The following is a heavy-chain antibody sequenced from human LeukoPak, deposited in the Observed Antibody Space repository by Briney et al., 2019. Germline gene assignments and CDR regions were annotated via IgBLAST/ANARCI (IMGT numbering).Heavy chain of an antibody. V-gene: IGHV4-34*01. D-gene: IGHD3-22*01. Sequence: SESLSLTCAVYGGSFSGYYWSWIRQPPGKGLEWIGEINHSGSTNYNPSLKSRVTISVDTSKNQFSLKLSSVTAADTAVYYCARGYDSSGYLYYYYYMDVWGKGTTVTVSS. CDR2: INHSGST. CDR1: GGSFSGYY. CDR3: ARGYDSSGYLYYYYYMDV. J-gene: IGHJ6*03.